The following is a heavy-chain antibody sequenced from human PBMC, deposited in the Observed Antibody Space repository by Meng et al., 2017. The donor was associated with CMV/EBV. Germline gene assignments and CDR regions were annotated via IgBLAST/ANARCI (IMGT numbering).Heavy chain of an antibody. CDR1: GFTFSDYY. V-gene: IGHV3-23*01. D-gene: IGHD3-22*01. J-gene: IGHJ4*02. Sequence: GESLKISCAASGFTFSDYYMSWIRQAPGKGLEWVSAISGSGGSTYYADSVKGRFTISRDNSKNTLYLQMNSLRAEDMAVYYCAKEEPPTYYYDSSDYWGYFDYWGQGTLVTVSS. CDR3: AKEEPPTYYYDSSDYWGYFDY. CDR2: ISGSGGST.